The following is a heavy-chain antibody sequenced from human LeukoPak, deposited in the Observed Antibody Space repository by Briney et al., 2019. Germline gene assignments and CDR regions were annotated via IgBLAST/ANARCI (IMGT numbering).Heavy chain of an antibody. Sequence: SETLSLTCSVSGYAISSGYFWGWIRQPPGKGLEWIGTIYHSGSTYYNPSLKSRVTISVDTSKDQFSLKLSSVTAADTAVYYCARGYSSSWYFNWFDPWGQGTLVTVSS. CDR2: IYHSGST. D-gene: IGHD6-13*01. CDR3: ARGYSSSWYFNWFDP. V-gene: IGHV4-38-2*02. J-gene: IGHJ5*02. CDR1: GYAISSGYF.